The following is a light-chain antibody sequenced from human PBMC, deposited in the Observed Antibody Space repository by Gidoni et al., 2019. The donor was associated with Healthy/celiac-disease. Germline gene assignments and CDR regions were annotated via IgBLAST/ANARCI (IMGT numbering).Light chain of an antibody. Sequence: EIVLTQSPATPSLSPGERATLSCRASQSVSSYLAWYPQKPGQAPRLLIYDASNRATGIPARFSGSGSGTDFTLTISSLEPEDFAVYYCQQRSNWLTFGQGTRLEIK. J-gene: IGKJ5*01. CDR1: QSVSSY. CDR2: DAS. CDR3: QQRSNWLT. V-gene: IGKV3-11*01.